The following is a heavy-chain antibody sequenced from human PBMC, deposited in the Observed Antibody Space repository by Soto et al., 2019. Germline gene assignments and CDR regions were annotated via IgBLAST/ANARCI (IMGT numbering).Heavy chain of an antibody. Sequence: EVQLVESGGGLVQPGGSLRLSCAASGFTFSSYWMHWVRQAPGKGLVWVSRINSDGSSTSYADSVKGRFTISRDNAKNTLYLQMNSLRAAVTAVYYCARAGKYYGDYDRRGNLFDPWGQGTLVTVSS. J-gene: IGHJ5*02. V-gene: IGHV3-74*01. D-gene: IGHD4-17*01. CDR3: ARAGKYYGDYDRRGNLFDP. CDR1: GFTFSSYW. CDR2: INSDGSST.